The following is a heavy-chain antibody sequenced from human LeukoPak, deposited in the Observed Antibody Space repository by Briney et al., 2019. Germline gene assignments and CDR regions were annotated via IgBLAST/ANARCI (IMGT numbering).Heavy chain of an antibody. D-gene: IGHD5-18*01. CDR2: IYYSGST. V-gene: IGHV4-39*01. CDR1: GGSISSSNYY. J-gene: IGHJ4*02. Sequence: PSETLSLTCIVSGGSISSSNYYWGWIRQPPGKGLEWIGSIYYSGSTHYNPSLKSRVTISVDTSKNQFSLRLSSVTAADTAVYYCARRGYNYGCFDYWGQGTLVTVSS. CDR3: ARRGYNYGCFDY.